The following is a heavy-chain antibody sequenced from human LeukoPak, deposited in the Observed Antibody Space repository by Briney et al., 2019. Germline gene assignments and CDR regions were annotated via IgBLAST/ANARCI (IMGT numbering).Heavy chain of an antibody. D-gene: IGHD3-22*01. CDR2: ISGSGGST. CDR1: GFTFSSYA. V-gene: IGHV3-23*01. J-gene: IGHJ4*02. CDR3: ANTEDYYDSSGSTPYYFDY. Sequence: PGGSLRLSCAASGFTFSSYAMSWVRPAPGKWLESVSAISGSGGSTYYGDSVRGRFTIARDKSKNTLYLQMNSLRAEDTAVYNCANTEDYYDSSGSTPYYFDYWGQGTLVTVSS.